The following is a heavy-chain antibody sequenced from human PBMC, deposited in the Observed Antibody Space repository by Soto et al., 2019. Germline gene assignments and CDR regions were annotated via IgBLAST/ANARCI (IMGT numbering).Heavy chain of an antibody. CDR2: IFYSGST. CDR1: VGSISSGTYY. CDR3: ARHADRGQLVTAFDY. J-gene: IGHJ4*02. V-gene: IGHV4-39*01. Sequence: VSLPGTVSVGSISSGTYYRGWIRQPPGEGLEWIGSIFYSGSTYYNPSLKSRVTISVDTSKNQFSLKLSPVTAADTAVCYCARHADRGQLVTAFDYWGQGTLV. D-gene: IGHD6-6*01.